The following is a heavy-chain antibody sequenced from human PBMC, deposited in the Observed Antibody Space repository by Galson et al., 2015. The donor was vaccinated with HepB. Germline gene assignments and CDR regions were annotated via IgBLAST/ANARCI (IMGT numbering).Heavy chain of an antibody. CDR1: GFTFSNYG. Sequence: SLRLSCAASGFTFSNYGMSWVRQAPGRGLEWVSVISGCGGGTYYADYVKGRFSITRDTSKNTPHLQMNSLRADDTAVYYCAKGTSAHYDVAFDYWGQGTLVTVSS. V-gene: IGHV3-23*01. CDR2: ISGCGGGT. D-gene: IGHD3-10*02. J-gene: IGHJ4*02. CDR3: AKGTSAHYDVAFDY.